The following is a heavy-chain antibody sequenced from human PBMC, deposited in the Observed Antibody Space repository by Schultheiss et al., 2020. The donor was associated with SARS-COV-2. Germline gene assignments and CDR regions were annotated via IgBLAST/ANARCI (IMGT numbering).Heavy chain of an antibody. D-gene: IGHD3-10*01. Sequence: SETLSLTCAVSGGSISSGGYYWSWIRQHPGKGLEWIGYIYYSGSPNYNPSLKSRVTISLDASKNQFSLKLSSVTAADTAVYYCARDGSGITMVRGPRGWFDPWGQGTLVTVSS. CDR2: IYYSGSP. V-gene: IGHV4-31*11. CDR3: ARDGSGITMVRGPRGWFDP. CDR1: GGSISSGGYY. J-gene: IGHJ5*02.